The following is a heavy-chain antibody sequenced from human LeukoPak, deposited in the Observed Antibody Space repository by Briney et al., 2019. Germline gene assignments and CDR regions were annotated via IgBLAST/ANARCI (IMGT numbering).Heavy chain of an antibody. CDR1: GGSISSGDYY. V-gene: IGHV4-30-4*08. D-gene: IGHD6-6*01. Sequence: PSETLSLTCTVSGGSISSGDYYWSWIRQPPGKGLEWIGYIYYSGSTYYYPSLKSRVTISVDTSKNQFSLKLSSVTAADTAVYYCARSLSIAARHDAFDIWGQGTMVTVSS. CDR2: IYYSGST. CDR3: ARSLSIAARHDAFDI. J-gene: IGHJ3*02.